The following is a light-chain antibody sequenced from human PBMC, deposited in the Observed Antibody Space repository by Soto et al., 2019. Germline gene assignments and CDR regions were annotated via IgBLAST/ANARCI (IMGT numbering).Light chain of an antibody. CDR1: NSDFGNYNL. J-gene: IGLJ3*02. Sequence: QSALTQPASVSGSPGQSITISCTGTNSDFGNYNLVSWFQQHPGKAPKVIIYEDNKRPSGVSDRFSGAQSVNTASLTISGLRAEDEADYYCCSYAGGGDMLFGGGTKLTVL. V-gene: IGLV2-23*01. CDR2: EDN. CDR3: CSYAGGGDML.